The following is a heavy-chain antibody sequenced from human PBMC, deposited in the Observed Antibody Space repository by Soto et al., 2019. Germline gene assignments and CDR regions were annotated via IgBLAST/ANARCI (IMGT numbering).Heavy chain of an antibody. CDR1: GFTFSSYW. Sequence: GGSLRLSCAASGFTFSSYWMHWVRQAPGKGLVWVSRINSDGSSTSYADSVKGRFTISRDNAKNTLYLQMNSLRAEDAAVYYCARVDWNYGHWFDPWGQGTLVTVSS. V-gene: IGHV3-74*01. CDR3: ARVDWNYGHWFDP. J-gene: IGHJ5*02. CDR2: INSDGSST. D-gene: IGHD1-7*01.